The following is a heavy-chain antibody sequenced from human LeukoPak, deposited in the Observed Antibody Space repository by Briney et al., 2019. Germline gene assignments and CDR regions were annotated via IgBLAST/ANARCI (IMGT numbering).Heavy chain of an antibody. Sequence: GGSLRLSCAASGFTFSSYAMSWVRQAPGKGLEWVSAISGSGGSTYYADSVKGLFTISRDNSKNTLYLQMNSLRAEDTAVYYCGRAAWSTPFSDTDYWGQGTLVTVSS. J-gene: IGHJ4*02. CDR2: ISGSGGST. CDR3: GRAAWSTPFSDTDY. CDR1: GFTFSSYA. D-gene: IGHD3-3*02. V-gene: IGHV3-23*01.